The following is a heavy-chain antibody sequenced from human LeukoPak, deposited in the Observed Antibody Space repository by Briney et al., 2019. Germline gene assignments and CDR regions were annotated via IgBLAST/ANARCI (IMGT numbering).Heavy chain of an antibody. CDR3: TMTSPAGYNLVGAFDT. Sequence: ASVKVSCKASGYTFVNYDINWVRQATGQGLGWMGWMNPTSGNTGYAQKLQGRVSMTRDTSISTAYMELSSLTYEDTAVYYCTMTSPAGYNLVGAFDTWGQGTKVTVSS. D-gene: IGHD5-24*01. J-gene: IGHJ3*02. CDR1: GYTFVNYD. V-gene: IGHV1-8*01. CDR2: MNPTSGNT.